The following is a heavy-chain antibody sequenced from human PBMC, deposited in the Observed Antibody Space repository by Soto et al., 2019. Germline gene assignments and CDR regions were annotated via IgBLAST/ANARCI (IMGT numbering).Heavy chain of an antibody. D-gene: IGHD6-19*01. V-gene: IGHV3-9*01. J-gene: IGHJ3*02. CDR1: GFTFDDYA. Sequence: EVQLVESGGGLVQPGRSLRLSCAASGFTFDDYAMHWVRQAPGKGLEWVSGISWNSGSIGYADSVKGRFTISRDNAKNSLYLQMNSLRAEDTALYYCAKDMGIAVADLGKNDAFDIWGQGTMVTVSS. CDR3: AKDMGIAVADLGKNDAFDI. CDR2: ISWNSGSI.